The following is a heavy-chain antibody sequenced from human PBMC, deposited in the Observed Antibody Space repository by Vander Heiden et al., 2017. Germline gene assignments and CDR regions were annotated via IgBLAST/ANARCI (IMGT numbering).Heavy chain of an antibody. CDR3: ARGGCSDGSCYRYFDY. J-gene: IGHJ4*02. CDR1: GGSISSGAYS. V-gene: IGHV4-30-2*01. D-gene: IGHD2-15*01. CDR2: IYDSGST. Sequence: QLQLQESGPGLVKPSQTLSLTCGVPGGSISSGAYSWSWIRQPPGRGLEWIGYIYDSGSTYYNPSLKSRVTMSVDRSKNQFSLRLSSVTAADTAVYYCARGGCSDGSCYRYFDYWGQGTLVTVSS.